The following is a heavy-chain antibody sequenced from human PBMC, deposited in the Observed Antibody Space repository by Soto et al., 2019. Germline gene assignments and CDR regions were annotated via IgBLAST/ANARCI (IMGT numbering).Heavy chain of an antibody. V-gene: IGHV3-74*01. CDR1: GFTFSTYW. Sequence: GGSLRLSCEASGFTFSTYWMHWVRQAPGKGLVWVSHINNDGSSTTYADSVKGRFTISRDNAKNTLYLQMNSLRAEDTAVYYCAKGDYGGNPYYFDYWGQGTLVTVSS. D-gene: IGHD4-17*01. CDR3: AKGDYGGNPYYFDY. J-gene: IGHJ4*02. CDR2: INNDGSST.